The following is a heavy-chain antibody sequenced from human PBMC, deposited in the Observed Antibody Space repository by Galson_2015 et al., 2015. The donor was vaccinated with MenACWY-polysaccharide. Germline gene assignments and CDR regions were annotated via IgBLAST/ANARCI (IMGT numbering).Heavy chain of an antibody. CDR1: GGTFSSYA. V-gene: IGHV1-69*13. Sequence: SVKVSCKASGGTFSSYAISWVRQAPGQGLEWMGGIIPIFGTANYAQKFQGRVTITADESTSTAYMELSSLRSEDTAVCYCARVHCSSTSCYDGMDVWGQGTTVTVSS. D-gene: IGHD2-2*01. CDR3: ARVHCSSTSCYDGMDV. J-gene: IGHJ6*02. CDR2: IIPIFGTA.